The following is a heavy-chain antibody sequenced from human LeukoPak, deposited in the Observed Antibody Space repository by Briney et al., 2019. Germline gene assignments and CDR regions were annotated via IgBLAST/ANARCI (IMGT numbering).Heavy chain of an antibody. D-gene: IGHD1-26*01. CDR2: ISSSSSYI. CDR3: AKDRSIGTYYTFDH. CDR1: GFTFSSYS. V-gene: IGHV3-21*01. J-gene: IGHJ4*02. Sequence: PGGSLRLSCAASGFTFSSYSMNWVRQAPGKGLEWVSSISSSSSYIYYADSVKGRFTISRDNAKNSLYLQINSLRAEDTAVYYCAKDRSIGTYYTFDHWGQGTLVTVSS.